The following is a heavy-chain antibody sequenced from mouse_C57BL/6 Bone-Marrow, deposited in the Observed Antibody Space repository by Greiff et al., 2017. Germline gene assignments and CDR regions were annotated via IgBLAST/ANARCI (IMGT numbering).Heavy chain of an antibody. CDR3: ARQQNGSSEDTMDN. J-gene: IGHJ4*01. CDR1: GYTFTSSG. CDR2: IFPRSGNT. Sequence: QVQLQQSVAELARPGASVKLSCTASGYTFTSSGISWVKQRTGQGLEWIGEIFPRSGNTYYTEKFKGKATLTADKSSNTAYMELRSLTSEDSAVYICARQQNGSSEDTMDNWGKGTSVTV. D-gene: IGHD1-1*01. V-gene: IGHV1-81*01.